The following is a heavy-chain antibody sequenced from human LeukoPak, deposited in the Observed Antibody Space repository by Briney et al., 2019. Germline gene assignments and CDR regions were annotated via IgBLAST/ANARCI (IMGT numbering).Heavy chain of an antibody. CDR3: ARISGISSGRYYYYYMDV. CDR2: IYTSGST. Sequence: SETLSLTCTVSSDSIRSYYLSWIRQPAGKGLEWIGRIYTSGSTNYNPSLKSRVTISVDTSKNQFSPKLSSVTAADTAVYYCARISGISSGRYYYYYMDVWGKGTTVTISS. V-gene: IGHV4-4*07. CDR1: SDSIRSYY. D-gene: IGHD6-19*01. J-gene: IGHJ6*03.